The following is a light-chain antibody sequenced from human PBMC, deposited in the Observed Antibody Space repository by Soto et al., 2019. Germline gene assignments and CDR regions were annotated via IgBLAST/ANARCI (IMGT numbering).Light chain of an antibody. Sequence: QSVLTQSPSVSAAPGQKVTISCSGNGSNIGNNYVSWYQQLPGTAPKLLIYDNNKRPSGIPDRFSGSKSGTSGTLDITGLQTGDEADYYCATWDGSLPGEVFGGGTKLTVL. CDR1: GSNIGNNY. CDR2: DNN. CDR3: ATWDGSLPGEV. J-gene: IGLJ2*01. V-gene: IGLV1-51*01.